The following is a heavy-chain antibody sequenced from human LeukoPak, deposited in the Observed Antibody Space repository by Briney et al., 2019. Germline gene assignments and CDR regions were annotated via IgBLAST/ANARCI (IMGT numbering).Heavy chain of an antibody. J-gene: IGHJ4*02. Sequence: PSETLSLTCTVSGGSISSSSFYWGWIRQPPGKGLEWIGSIYYSGSTYYNPSLKSRVTISVDTSKNQFSLKLSSVTAADTAVYYCARGISDSSGYFVDYWGQGTLVTVSS. V-gene: IGHV4-39*07. CDR2: IYYSGST. D-gene: IGHD3-22*01. CDR3: ARGISDSSGYFVDY. CDR1: GGSISSSSFY.